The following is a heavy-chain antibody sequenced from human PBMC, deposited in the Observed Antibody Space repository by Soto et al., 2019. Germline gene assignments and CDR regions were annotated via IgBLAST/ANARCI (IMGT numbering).Heavy chain of an antibody. CDR3: ATSTGDDYGETTAGMDV. J-gene: IGHJ6*02. V-gene: IGHV3-30*03. D-gene: IGHD4-17*01. Sequence: QVQLVESGGGVVQPGRSLRLSCAASGFTFSSYGMHWVRQAPAKGLEWVAVISYDGSNKYYADSVKGRFTISRDNSKNTLYLQMNSLRAEDTAVYYCATSTGDDYGETTAGMDVWGQGTTVTVSS. CDR1: GFTFSSYG. CDR2: ISYDGSNK.